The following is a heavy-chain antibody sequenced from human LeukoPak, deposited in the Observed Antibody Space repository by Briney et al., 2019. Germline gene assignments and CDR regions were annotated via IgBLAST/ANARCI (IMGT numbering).Heavy chain of an antibody. D-gene: IGHD4-17*01. CDR2: ISSSSSYT. Sequence: GGSLRLSCAASGFTFSDYYMSWIRQAPGKGLEWVSYISSSSSYTNYADSVKGRFTISRDNAKNSLYLQMNSLRAEDTALYYCARGGDYPFDYWGQGTLVTVSS. CDR3: ARGGDYPFDY. V-gene: IGHV3-11*06. J-gene: IGHJ4*02. CDR1: GFTFSDYY.